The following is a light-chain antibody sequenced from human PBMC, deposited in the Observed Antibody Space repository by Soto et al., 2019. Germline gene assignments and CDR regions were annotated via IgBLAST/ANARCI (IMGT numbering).Light chain of an antibody. CDR1: QSVSSD. J-gene: IGKJ4*01. CDR3: QPYNNWPLT. CDR2: DTS. V-gene: IGKV3-15*01. Sequence: EKVMTQSPATLSVSPGERATLSCRASQSVSSDLAWYQQKPGQAPRLLIYDTSTRATGVPARFSGSRSGPEFTLTINSLQSEDFAIYYCQPYNNWPLTFGGGTKVESK.